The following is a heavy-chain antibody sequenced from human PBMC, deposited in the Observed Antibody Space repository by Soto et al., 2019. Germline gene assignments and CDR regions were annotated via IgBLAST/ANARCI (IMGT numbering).Heavy chain of an antibody. CDR3: ARDISSSDDTVEYYYYYGMDV. CDR1: GFTFRSDS. Sequence: EGQLVESGGGLVKPGGSLRLSCAASGFTFRSDSMNWVRQAPGKGLEWVSSISSSSDYIYYADSVKGRFTISRDNAKNSLFLQMNSLRAEDTAVYYCARDISSSDDTVEYYYYYGMDVWGQGTTVTVSS. D-gene: IGHD6-6*01. CDR2: ISSSSDYI. J-gene: IGHJ6*02. V-gene: IGHV3-21*01.